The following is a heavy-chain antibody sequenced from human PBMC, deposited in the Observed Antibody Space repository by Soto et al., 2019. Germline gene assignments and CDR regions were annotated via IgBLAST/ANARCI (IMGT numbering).Heavy chain of an antibody. CDR2: ISSSSSYI. CDR3: TRAFEELSGYSYGSYYYYSMDI. CDR1: GFTFSSYS. D-gene: IGHD5-18*01. V-gene: IGHV3-21*01. Sequence: GGSLRLSCAASGFTFSSYSMNWVRQAPGKGLEWVSSISSSSSYIYYADSVKGRFTISRDNAKNSLYLQMNGLRAGDTAVYYCTRAFEELSGYSYGSYYYYSMDIWGQGTRVTASS. J-gene: IGHJ6*02.